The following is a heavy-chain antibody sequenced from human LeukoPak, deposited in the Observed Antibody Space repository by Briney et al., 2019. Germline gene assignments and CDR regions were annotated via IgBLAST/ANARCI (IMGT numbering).Heavy chain of an antibody. CDR2: IQQDGTEK. V-gene: IGHV3-7*01. CDR1: EFNLRSYW. J-gene: IGHJ4*02. D-gene: IGHD3-22*01. CDR3: ARERFCFDGSGYSGAPTL. Sequence: GGSLRLSCTGSEFNLRSYWMSWVRQAPGKGLEWVANIQQDGTEKYYVDSVRGRFTISRDNAKNSLYLQMNSLRAEDTAVYYCARERFCFDGSGYSGAPTLWGQGTLVTVSS.